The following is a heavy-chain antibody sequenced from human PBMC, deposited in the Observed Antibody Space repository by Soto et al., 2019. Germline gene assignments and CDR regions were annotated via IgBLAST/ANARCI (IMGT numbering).Heavy chain of an antibody. Sequence: PSQTLSLTCAISGDSVSTNSATWDWIRQSPSRGLEWLGRTYYRSKWYNDYAVSVKGRITINPDTSNNQLSLQLNSVTPDDTAVDYCARLIRNRWLVSRGQAPLVTVSA. CDR2: TYYRSKWYN. V-gene: IGHV6-1*01. CDR1: GDSVSTNSAT. D-gene: IGHD2-8*01. CDR3: ARLIRNRWLVS. J-gene: IGHJ5*01.